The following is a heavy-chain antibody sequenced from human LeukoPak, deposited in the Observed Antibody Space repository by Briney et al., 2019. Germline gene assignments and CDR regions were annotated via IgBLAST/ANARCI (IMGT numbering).Heavy chain of an antibody. J-gene: IGHJ4*02. CDR1: GYTFTSYG. D-gene: IGHD3-22*01. Sequence: ASVKVSCKASGYTFTSYGISWVRQAPGQGLEWMGWISAYNGNTNYAQKLQGRVTMTTDTSTSTAYIELRSLRSDDTAVYYCARVGPGYYDSSGQSDYWGQGTLVTVSS. CDR2: ISAYNGNT. V-gene: IGHV1-18*01. CDR3: ARVGPGYYDSSGQSDY.